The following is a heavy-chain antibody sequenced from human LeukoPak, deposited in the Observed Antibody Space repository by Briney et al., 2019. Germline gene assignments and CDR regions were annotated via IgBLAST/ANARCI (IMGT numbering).Heavy chain of an antibody. Sequence: GGSLRLSCAASGFTFSGYALSWVRKAPGKGLEWVSAISDSGASTYFADSVKGRFAISRDNSKNTPYLQMNSLRAEDTAVYYCAKVLMVYATADYWGQGTLVTVSS. J-gene: IGHJ4*02. V-gene: IGHV3-23*01. CDR3: AKVLMVYATADY. CDR1: GFTFSGYA. D-gene: IGHD2-8*02. CDR2: ISDSGAST.